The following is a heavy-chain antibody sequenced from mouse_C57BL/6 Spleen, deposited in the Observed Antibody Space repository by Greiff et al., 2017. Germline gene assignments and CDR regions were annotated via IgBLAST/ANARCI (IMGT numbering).Heavy chain of an antibody. V-gene: IGHV5-17*01. Sequence: EVHLVESGGGLVKPGGSLKLSCAASGFTFSDYGMHWVRQAPEKGLEWVAYISSGSSTIYYADTVKGRFTISRDNAKNTLFLQMTSLRSEDTAMYYCARGYYYGSMAYWGQGTLVTVSA. D-gene: IGHD1-1*01. CDR3: ARGYYYGSMAY. J-gene: IGHJ3*01. CDR2: ISSGSSTI. CDR1: GFTFSDYG.